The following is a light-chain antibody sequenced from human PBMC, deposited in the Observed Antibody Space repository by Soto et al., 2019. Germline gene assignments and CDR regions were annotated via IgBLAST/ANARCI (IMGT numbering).Light chain of an antibody. Sequence: IPLPPSPSSMSASTGGGVQITCRASQSISSWLAWYQQKPGKAPNLLIYAASSLHSGVPSRFSGSGSGTDFTLTISSLQSDDFAAYHCQQCNSWPPTFGQGTRLEIK. J-gene: IGKJ5*01. V-gene: IGKV1-12*01. CDR3: QQCNSWPPT. CDR2: AAS. CDR1: QSISSW.